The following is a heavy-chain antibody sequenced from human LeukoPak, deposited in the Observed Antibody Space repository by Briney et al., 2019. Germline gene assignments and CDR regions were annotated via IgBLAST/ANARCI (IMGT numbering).Heavy chain of an antibody. CDR2: INHSGST. J-gene: IGHJ4*02. CDR1: GGSFSGYY. Sequence: SETLSLTCAVYGGSFSGYYWSWIRKPPGKGLEWIGEINHSGSTNYNPSLKSRVTISVDTSKNQFSLKLSSVTAADTAVYYCARGDWGGSYWREYYFDYWGQGTLVTVSS. D-gene: IGHD1-26*01. V-gene: IGHV4-34*01. CDR3: ARGDWGGSYWREYYFDY.